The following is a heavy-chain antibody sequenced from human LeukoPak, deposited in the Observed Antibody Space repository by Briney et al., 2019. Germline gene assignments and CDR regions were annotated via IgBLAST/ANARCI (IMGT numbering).Heavy chain of an antibody. J-gene: IGHJ5*02. CDR3: ARMEAVLVPAAYNWFDP. Sequence: ASVKVSCKASGYTFTSYDINWVRQATGQGLEWMGWMNPNSGNTGYAQKFQGRVTITTDESTSTAYMELSSLRSEDTAVYYCARMEAVLVPAAYNWFDPWGQGTLVTVSS. V-gene: IGHV1-8*03. CDR1: GYTFTSYD. D-gene: IGHD2-2*01. CDR2: MNPNSGNT.